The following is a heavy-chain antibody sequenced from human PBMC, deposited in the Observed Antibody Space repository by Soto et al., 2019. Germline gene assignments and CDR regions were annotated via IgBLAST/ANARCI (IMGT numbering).Heavy chain of an antibody. D-gene: IGHD3-22*01. J-gene: IGHJ6*02. CDR3: ARERGWYYYDSSGGGGMDA. CDR2: IYYSGST. CDR1: GGSVSSGIYY. V-gene: IGHV4-61*01. Sequence: PSETLSLTCTVSGGSVSSGIYYWSWIRHPPGKGLEWIGYIYYSGSTNYNPSLKSRVTISVDTSENQFSLKLSSVTAADTAVYYCARERGWYYYDSSGGGGMDAWGQGTTVTVS.